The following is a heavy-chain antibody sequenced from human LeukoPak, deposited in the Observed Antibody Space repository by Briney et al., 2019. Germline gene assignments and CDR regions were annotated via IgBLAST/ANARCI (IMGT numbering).Heavy chain of an antibody. V-gene: IGHV3-23*01. Sequence: PGGSLRLSCAASGFTLSSYAMSWVRQAPGKGLEWVSGISGSDGSTNYADSVKGRFTISRENSKNTLYLQMNSLRAEDPAVYYCAKHSAKKYDDSWGQGTLVTDSS. J-gene: IGHJ4*02. CDR3: AKHSAKKYDDS. D-gene: IGHD2/OR15-2a*01. CDR2: ISGSDGST. CDR1: GFTLSSYA.